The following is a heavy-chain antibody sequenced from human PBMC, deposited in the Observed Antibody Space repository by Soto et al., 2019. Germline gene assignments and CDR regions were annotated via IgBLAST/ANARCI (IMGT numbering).Heavy chain of an antibody. Sequence: QVQLQESGPGLVKPSQTLSLTCTVSGGSISSGGYYWSWIRQHPGKGLEWIGYIYYSGSTYYNPSLKSRITITVAXSKNQFSLKLSSVTAADTAVYYCARTYKGTVEFDYWGQGTLVTVSS. CDR1: GGSISSGGYY. CDR2: IYYSGST. CDR3: ARTYKGTVEFDY. D-gene: IGHD1-1*01. V-gene: IGHV4-31*03. J-gene: IGHJ4*02.